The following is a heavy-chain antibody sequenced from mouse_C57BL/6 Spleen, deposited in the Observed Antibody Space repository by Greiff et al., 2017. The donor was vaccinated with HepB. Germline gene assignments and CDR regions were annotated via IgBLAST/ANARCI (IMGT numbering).Heavy chain of an antibody. V-gene: IGHV1-69*01. J-gene: IGHJ3*01. CDR3: ARFYDYGAY. Sequence: VQLQQSGAELVMPGASVKLSCKASGYTFTSYWMHWVKQRPGQGLEWIGEIDPSDSYTNYNQKFKGKSTLTVDKSSSTAYMKLSSLTSEDSAVYYCARFYDYGAYWGQGTLVTVSA. CDR2: IDPSDSYT. CDR1: GYTFTSYW. D-gene: IGHD2-4*01.